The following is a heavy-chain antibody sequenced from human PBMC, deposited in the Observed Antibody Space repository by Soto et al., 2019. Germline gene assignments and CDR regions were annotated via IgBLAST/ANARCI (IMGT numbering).Heavy chain of an antibody. V-gene: IGHV1-69*13. Sequence: ASVKVSCKASGGTFSSYAITWERQAPGQGLEWMGGIIPIFGTANYAQKFQGRATITADDTTRTAYMELSSLRSEDTAVYYCARVPSEAAAYYYYGMDVWGQGTTVTVSS. D-gene: IGHD6-25*01. CDR2: IIPIFGTA. CDR1: GGTFSSYA. CDR3: ARVPSEAAAYYYYGMDV. J-gene: IGHJ6*02.